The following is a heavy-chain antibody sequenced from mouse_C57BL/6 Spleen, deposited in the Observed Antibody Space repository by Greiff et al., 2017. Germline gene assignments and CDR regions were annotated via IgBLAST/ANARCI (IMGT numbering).Heavy chain of an antibody. V-gene: IGHV1-81*01. Sequence: QVQLKESGAELARPGASVKLSCKASGYTFTSYGISWVKQRTGQGLEWIGEIYPRSGNTYYNEKFKGKATLTADKSSSTAYMELRSLTSEDSAVYFCGKPDGYYYAMDYWGQGTSVTVSS. CDR3: GKPDGYYYAMDY. CDR2: IYPRSGNT. J-gene: IGHJ4*01. CDR1: GYTFTSYG.